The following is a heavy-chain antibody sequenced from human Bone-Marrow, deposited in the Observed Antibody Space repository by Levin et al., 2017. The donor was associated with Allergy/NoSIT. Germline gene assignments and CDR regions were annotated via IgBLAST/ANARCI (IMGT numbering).Heavy chain of an antibody. Sequence: LSLTCAASGFSFSSCAMHWVRQAPGQGLEWVAVISSDGNNAYFGDSVKGRFTISRDNSRNTVSLQMNSLRDQDTAVYYCAKDLSVYSGGYYTDRVVTYYYGMDVWGQGTTVTVSS. J-gene: IGHJ6*02. CDR2: ISSDGNNA. V-gene: IGHV3-30*18. D-gene: IGHD1-26*01. CDR3: AKDLSVYSGGYYTDRVVTYYYGMDV. CDR1: GFSFSSCA.